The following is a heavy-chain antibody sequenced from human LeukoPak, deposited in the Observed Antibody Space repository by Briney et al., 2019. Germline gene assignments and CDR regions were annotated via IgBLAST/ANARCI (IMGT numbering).Heavy chain of an antibody. D-gene: IGHD2-15*01. CDR3: ARDCNGGTCYPIRRFDP. CDR2: ISRDSSHI. CDR1: GFTFSSYT. V-gene: IGHV3-21*01. J-gene: IGHJ5*02. Sequence: GGSLRLSCAASGFTFSSYTIHWVRQAPGKGLEWVSSISRDSSHIYYADSMKGRFTVSRDNAKNSLYLQMNSLRAEDTAVYSCARDCNGGTCYPIRRFDPWGQGTLVTVSS.